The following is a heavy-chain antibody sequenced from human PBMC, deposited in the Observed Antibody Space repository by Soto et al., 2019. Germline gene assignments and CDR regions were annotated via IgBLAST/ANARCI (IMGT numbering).Heavy chain of an antibody. CDR2: ITWNSGDI. Sequence: LRLSCAASEFTFEDYAMHWVRQAPGKGLEWVSGITWNSGDIGYADSVKGRFTISRDNAKNSLYLQMNSLRIEDTALYYCVKAAYYDFWSGYSYFDYWGQGTPVTVSS. CDR1: EFTFEDYA. D-gene: IGHD3-3*01. V-gene: IGHV3-9*01. J-gene: IGHJ4*02. CDR3: VKAAYYDFWSGYSYFDY.